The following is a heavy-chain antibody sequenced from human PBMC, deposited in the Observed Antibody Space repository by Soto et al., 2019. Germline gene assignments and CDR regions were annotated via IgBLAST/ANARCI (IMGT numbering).Heavy chain of an antibody. Sequence: TSETLSLTCAVSGYSINSDYYWGWIRQPPGKGLEWIGSVDHSGRTYYSPSLRSRLTIFIDTSKNQFSLRLTSVIAADTAMYFCAKKGYYPSGKINLFDSWGPGTLVTVSS. V-gene: IGHV4-38-2*01. CDR1: GYSINSDYY. J-gene: IGHJ4*02. CDR3: AKKGYYPSGKINLFDS. CDR2: VDHSGRT. D-gene: IGHD3-10*01.